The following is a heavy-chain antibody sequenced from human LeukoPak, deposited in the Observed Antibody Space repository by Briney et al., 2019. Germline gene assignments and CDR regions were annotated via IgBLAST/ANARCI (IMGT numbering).Heavy chain of an antibody. J-gene: IGHJ4*02. V-gene: IGHV4-39*07. CDR2: IYYSGST. CDR3: ARDHGSSNWYYY. D-gene: IGHD6-13*01. Sequence: SETLSLTCTVSGGSISSSSYYWGWIRQPPGKGLEWIGSIYYSGSTYYNPSLKSRVTISVDTSKTQFSLKLNSVAAADTAVYYCARDHGSSNWYYYWGQGTLVTVSS. CDR1: GGSISSSSYY.